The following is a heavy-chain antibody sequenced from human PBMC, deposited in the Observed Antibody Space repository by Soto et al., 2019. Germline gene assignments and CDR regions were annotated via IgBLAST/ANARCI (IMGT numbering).Heavy chain of an antibody. V-gene: IGHV5-51*01. J-gene: IGHJ6*02. Sequence: PGETLKISCKGSGYSFTSYWIGWVRQMPGKGLEWMGIIYPGDSDTRYSPSFQGQVTISADKSISTAYLQWSSLKASDTAMYYCARQVCSGGSCYEGYCGMDVWGQGTTVTVSS. D-gene: IGHD2-15*01. CDR2: IYPGDSDT. CDR1: GYSFTSYW. CDR3: ARQVCSGGSCYEGYCGMDV.